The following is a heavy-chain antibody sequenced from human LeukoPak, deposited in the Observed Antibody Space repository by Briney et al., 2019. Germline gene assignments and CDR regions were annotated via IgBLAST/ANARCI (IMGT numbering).Heavy chain of an antibody. CDR1: GGSFSGYY. V-gene: IGHV4-34*01. D-gene: IGHD5-18*01. Sequence: SETLSLTCAVYGGSFSGYYWSWIRQPPGKGLEWIGEINHSGSTNYNPSLKSRVTISVDTSKNQFSLKLSSVTAADTAVYYCAGGYSYGSTYYYMDVWGKGTTVTISS. J-gene: IGHJ6*03. CDR3: AGGYSYGSTYYYMDV. CDR2: INHSGST.